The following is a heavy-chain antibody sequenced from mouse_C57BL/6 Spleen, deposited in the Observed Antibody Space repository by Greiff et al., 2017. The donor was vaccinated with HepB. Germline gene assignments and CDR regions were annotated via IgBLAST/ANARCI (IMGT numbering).Heavy chain of an antibody. V-gene: IGHV5-9*01. D-gene: IGHD1-3*01. CDR3: ARHEVKRAMDY. CDR1: GFTFSSYT. Sequence: EVKLLESGGGLVKPGGSLKLSCAASGFTFSSYTMSWVRQTPEKRLEWVATISGGGGNTYYPDSVKGRFTISRDNAKNTLYLQMSSLRSEDTALYYCARHEVKRAMDYWGQGTSVTVSS. J-gene: IGHJ4*01. CDR2: ISGGGGNT.